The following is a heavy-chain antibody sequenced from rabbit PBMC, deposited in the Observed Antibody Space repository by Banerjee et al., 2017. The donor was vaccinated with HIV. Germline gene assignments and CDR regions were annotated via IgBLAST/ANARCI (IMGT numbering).Heavy chain of an antibody. CDR2: IYTGSSGST. Sequence: QEQLVESGGGLVQPGGSLKLSCKASGIDFSSYYYMCWVRQAPGKGLEWIACIYTGSSGSTYYASWAKGRFTISKTSSTTVTLQMTSLTAADTATYFCARDDTGYAAYGWRYYFNLWGPGTLVTDS. CDR1: GIDFSSYYY. D-gene: IGHD6-1*01. V-gene: IGHV1S45*01. J-gene: IGHJ4*01. CDR3: ARDDTGYAAYGWRYYFNL.